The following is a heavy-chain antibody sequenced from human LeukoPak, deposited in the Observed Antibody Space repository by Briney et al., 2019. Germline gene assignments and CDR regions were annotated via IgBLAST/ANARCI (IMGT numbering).Heavy chain of an antibody. CDR3: ARDRGVGAANNWFDP. CDR1: GYTFTDFY. J-gene: IGHJ5*02. V-gene: IGHV1-2*02. D-gene: IGHD6-13*01. Sequence: GASVKVSCKASGYTFTDFYMHWVRQAPGQELEWLGWINVKNGDTKYAQKFQGRVTMTRDTSINTIYMELSRLTSDDTALYHCARDRGVGAANNWFDPWGQGTLVTVSS. CDR2: INVKNGDT.